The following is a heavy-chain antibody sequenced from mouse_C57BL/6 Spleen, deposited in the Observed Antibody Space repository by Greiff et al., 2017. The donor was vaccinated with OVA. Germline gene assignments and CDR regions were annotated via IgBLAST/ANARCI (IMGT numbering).Heavy chain of an antibody. CDR3: ARKGQITTGVDFDY. J-gene: IGHJ2*01. D-gene: IGHD1-1*01. CDR1: GYTFTSYW. Sequence: QVQLQQPGAELVRPGSSVKLSCKASGYTFTSYWMHWVKQRPIQGLEWIGNIDPSDSETHYNQKFKDKATLTVDKSSSTAYMQLSSLTSEDSAVYYCARKGQITTGVDFDYWGQGTTLTVSS. CDR2: IDPSDSET. V-gene: IGHV1-52*01.